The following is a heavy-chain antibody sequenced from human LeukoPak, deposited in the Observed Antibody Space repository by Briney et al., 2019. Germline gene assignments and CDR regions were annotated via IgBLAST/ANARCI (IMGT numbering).Heavy chain of an antibody. CDR2: IYYSGST. D-gene: IGHD1-26*01. J-gene: IGHJ5*02. CDR3: ARLKWELTSYNWFDP. CDR1: GGSISSYY. V-gene: IGHV4-59*01. Sequence: SETLSLTCTVSGGSISSYYWSWVRQPPGKGLEWIGYIYYSGSTNYNPSLKSRVTISVAKSKNQFSLKLSSWTAADTAVYYCARLKWELTSYNWFDPWGQGTLVTVSS.